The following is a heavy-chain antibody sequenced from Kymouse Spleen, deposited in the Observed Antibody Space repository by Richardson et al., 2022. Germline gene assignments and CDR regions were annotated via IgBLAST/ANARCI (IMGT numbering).Heavy chain of an antibody. D-gene: IGHD3-10*01. CDR2: ISYDGSNK. V-gene: IGHV3-30*18. Sequence: QVQLVESGGGVVQPGRSLRLSCAASGFTFSSYGMHWVRQAPGKGLEWVAVISYDGSNKYYADSVKGRFTISRDNSKNTLYLQMNSLRAEDTAVYYCAKTGYYYGSGIDYWGQGTLVTVSS. CDR1: GFTFSSYG. J-gene: IGHJ4*02. CDR3: AKTGYYYGSGIDY.